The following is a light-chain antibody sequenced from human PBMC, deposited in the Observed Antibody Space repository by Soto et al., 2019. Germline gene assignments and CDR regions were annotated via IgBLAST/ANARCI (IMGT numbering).Light chain of an antibody. CDR2: GAF. V-gene: IGKV3-15*01. Sequence: EIVMTQSPATLSVSPGERATLSCRASQSVTSNVAWYQQKPGQPPRLLIYGAFIRATGISARFSGSGSGTEFTLTISSLQSEDFAVYYCQQYNDWPPYSFGQGTKVHIK. CDR3: QQYNDWPPYS. J-gene: IGKJ2*01. CDR1: QSVTSN.